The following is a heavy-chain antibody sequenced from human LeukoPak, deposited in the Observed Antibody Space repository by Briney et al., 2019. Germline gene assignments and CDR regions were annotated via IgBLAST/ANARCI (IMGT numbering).Heavy chain of an antibody. CDR3: AGLMGIAARLKAFDI. Sequence: SETLSLTCTVSGGSISSSSYYWGWIRQPTGKGLERIGSIYYSGSTYYNPSLKSRVTISVDTSKNQFSLKLSSVTAADTAVYYCAGLMGIAARLKAFDIWGQGTMVTVSS. CDR1: GGSISSSSYY. V-gene: IGHV4-39*01. J-gene: IGHJ3*02. D-gene: IGHD6-6*01. CDR2: IYYSGST.